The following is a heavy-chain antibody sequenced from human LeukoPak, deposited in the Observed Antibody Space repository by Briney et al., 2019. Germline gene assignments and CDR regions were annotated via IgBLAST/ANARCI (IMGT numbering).Heavy chain of an antibody. D-gene: IGHD1-20*01. CDR3: ARDPYNYKWFVI. CDR2: IYYSGIT. Sequence: SETLSLTCTVSAGSISTYCWNWIRQPPGKGLEWIGDIYYSGITKYNPSLKSRVTISVDTSKNQFSLKLTSVTAADTAVYYCARDPYNYKWFVIWGLGTLVTVSS. V-gene: IGHV4-59*01. J-gene: IGHJ5*02. CDR1: AGSISTYC.